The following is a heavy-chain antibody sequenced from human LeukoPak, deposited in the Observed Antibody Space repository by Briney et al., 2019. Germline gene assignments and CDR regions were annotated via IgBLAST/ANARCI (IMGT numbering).Heavy chain of an antibody. CDR1: GGSFSGYY. V-gene: IGHV4-34*01. Sequence: SETLSLTCAVYGGSFSGYYWSWIRQPPGKGLEWIGKINHSGSTNYNPSLKSRVTISVGTSKNQFSLKLTSVTAADTAVYYCARGKAMDVWGHGTTVTVSS. CDR3: ARGKAMDV. CDR2: INHSGST. J-gene: IGHJ6*02.